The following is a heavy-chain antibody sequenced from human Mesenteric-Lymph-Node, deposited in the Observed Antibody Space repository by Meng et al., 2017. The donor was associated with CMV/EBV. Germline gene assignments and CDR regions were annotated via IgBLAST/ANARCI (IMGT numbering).Heavy chain of an antibody. Sequence: SETLSLTCTVFGGSIYSYYWSWIRQPPGKGLEWIGYVFYQGSTKYMPSLKSRVTMSVDRSKDQFSLQLRAVTAADTAVYYCARISGSPWILDSWSQGTLVTVSS. CDR3: ARISGSPWILDS. V-gene: IGHV4-59*12. CDR1: GGSIYSYY. CDR2: VFYQGST. D-gene: IGHD1-26*01. J-gene: IGHJ4*02.